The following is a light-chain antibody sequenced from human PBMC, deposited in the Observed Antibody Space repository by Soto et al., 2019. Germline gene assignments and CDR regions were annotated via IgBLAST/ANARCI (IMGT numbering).Light chain of an antibody. CDR2: AAS. J-gene: IGKJ2*01. CDR1: QGISSY. Sequence: DIQLTQSPSFLSASVGDRVTITCRASQGISSYLAWYQQKPRKAPDLLIYAASSLQTGVPSRFSGSGSGTEFTLTISSLQPEGYATYYCQQLYSYPRTFGQGTKLDIK. CDR3: QQLYSYPRT. V-gene: IGKV1-9*01.